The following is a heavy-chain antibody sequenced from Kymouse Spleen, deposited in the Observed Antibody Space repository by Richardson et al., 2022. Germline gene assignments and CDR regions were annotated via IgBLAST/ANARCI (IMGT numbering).Heavy chain of an antibody. J-gene: IGHJ6*02. D-gene: IGHD6-13*01,IGHD6-25*01. CDR1: GGSFSGYY. V-gene: IGHV4-34*01. CDR3: ARGPGIAALNYYYYYYGMDV. CDR2: INHSGST. Sequence: QVQLQQWGAGLLKPSETLSLTCAVYGGSFSGYYWSWIRQPPGKGLEWIGEINHSGSTNYNPSLKSRVTISVDTSKNQFSLKLSSVTAADTAVYYCARGPGIAALNYYYYYYGMDVWGQGTTVTVSS.